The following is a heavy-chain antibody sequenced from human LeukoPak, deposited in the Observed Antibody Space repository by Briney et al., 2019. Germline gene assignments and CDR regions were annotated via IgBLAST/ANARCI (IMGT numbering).Heavy chain of an antibody. D-gene: IGHD6-6*01. CDR1: GFTFSTYA. J-gene: IGHJ1*01. V-gene: IGHV3-23*01. Sequence: GGSLRLSCAASGFTFSTYAMSWVRQAPGKGLEWVSAINSNAGTTYYADSVQGRFTISRDNSKNTLYLQMSSLRAEDTAVYYCAKVLAARPDAEYFQHWGQGTLVTVSS. CDR3: AKVLAARPDAEYFQH. CDR2: INSNAGTT.